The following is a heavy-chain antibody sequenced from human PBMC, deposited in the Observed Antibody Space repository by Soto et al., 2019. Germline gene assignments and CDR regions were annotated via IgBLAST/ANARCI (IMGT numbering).Heavy chain of an antibody. Sequence: SETLSLTCTVSGGSISSYYWSWIRKNPGKGLEWIGSVYHGGNTYYNPSLKSRVSISIDLSKNQFSLKLTSVTAADTAAYYCARARWYDAFNVWGQGTVVTVSS. V-gene: IGHV4-59*08. CDR2: VYHGGNT. D-gene: IGHD2-15*01. CDR3: ARARWYDAFNV. J-gene: IGHJ3*01. CDR1: GGSISSYY.